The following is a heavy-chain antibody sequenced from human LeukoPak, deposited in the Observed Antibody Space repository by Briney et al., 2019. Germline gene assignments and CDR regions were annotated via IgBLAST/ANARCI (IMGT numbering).Heavy chain of an antibody. CDR2: ISGSGGST. CDR1: GFTFSSYA. CDR3: AKDPQPRLTTGTPLPSHLDC. D-gene: IGHD1-7*01. Sequence: GGSLRLSCAASGFTFSSYAMSWVRQAPGKGLEWVSAISGSGGSTYYADSVKGRFTISRDNSKNTLYLQMNSLRAEDTAVYYCAKDPQPRLTTGTPLPSHLDCWGQGTLVTVSS. V-gene: IGHV3-23*01. J-gene: IGHJ4*02.